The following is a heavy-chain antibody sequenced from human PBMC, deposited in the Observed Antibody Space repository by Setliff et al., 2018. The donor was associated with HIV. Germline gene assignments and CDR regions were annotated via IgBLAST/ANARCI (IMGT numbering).Heavy chain of an antibody. D-gene: IGHD5-12*01. CDR3: AIDQGGYDFGGTDEAPYYYYGMDV. J-gene: IGHJ6*02. CDR1: GDTFSTYV. Sequence: ASVKVSCKSSGDTFSTYVFTWVRQAPGQGLEWMGWISAYNGNTNYAQKLQGRVTMTTDTSTSTAYMERRSLRSDDTAVYDCAIDQGGYDFGGTDEAPYYYYGMDVWGQGTTVTVSS. V-gene: IGHV1-18*01. CDR2: ISAYNGNT.